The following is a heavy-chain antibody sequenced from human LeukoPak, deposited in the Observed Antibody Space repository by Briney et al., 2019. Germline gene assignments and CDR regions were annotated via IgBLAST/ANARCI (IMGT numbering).Heavy chain of an antibody. J-gene: IGHJ4*02. V-gene: IGHV1-69*01. Sequence: SVKVSCKASGGTFSSYAISWVRQAPGQGLEWMGGIIPIFGTANYAQKFQGRVTITADESTSTAYMELSSLRSEDTAVYYCARDGQGTREDGYNQRRFDYWGQGTLVTVSS. CDR3: ARDGQGTREDGYNQRRFDY. CDR1: GGTFSSYA. D-gene: IGHD5-24*01. CDR2: IIPIFGTA.